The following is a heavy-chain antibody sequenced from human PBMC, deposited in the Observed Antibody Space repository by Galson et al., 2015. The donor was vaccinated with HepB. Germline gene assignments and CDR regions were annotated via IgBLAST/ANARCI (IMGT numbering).Heavy chain of an antibody. V-gene: IGHV3-23*01. CDR2: ITPSGDNT. J-gene: IGHJ4*01. Sequence: SLRLSCAASGFTFSYYAMSWVRQAPGKGLEWISAITPSGDNTYSADSMKGRFTISRDNSRNTLFLQMNSLRADDTAIYFCAKVFPEKTDGWYRQALYYFDSWGRGTRGNVSS. D-gene: IGHD6-19*01. CDR1: GFTFSYYA. CDR3: AKVFPEKTDGWYRQALYYFDS.